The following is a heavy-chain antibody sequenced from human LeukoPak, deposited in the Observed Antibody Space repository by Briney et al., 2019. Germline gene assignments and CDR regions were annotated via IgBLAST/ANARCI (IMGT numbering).Heavy chain of an antibody. Sequence: GGSLRLSCAASGFTFSSYWMSWVRQAPGKGLEWVANIKQDGSEKCYVDSVKGRFTISRDNAKNSLHLQMNSPRAEDTAVYYCEMTTVTRGDYWGQGTLVTVSS. CDR3: EMTTVTRGDY. CDR2: IKQDGSEK. D-gene: IGHD4-17*01. V-gene: IGHV3-7*01. J-gene: IGHJ4*02. CDR1: GFTFSSYW.